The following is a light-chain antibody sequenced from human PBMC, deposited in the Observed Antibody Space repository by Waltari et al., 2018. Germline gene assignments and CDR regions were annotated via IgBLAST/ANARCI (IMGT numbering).Light chain of an antibody. J-gene: IGLJ2*01. CDR3: QSYDSSLSGSV. Sequence: QSVLTQPPSVSGAPGQRVTISCTGSSSNIGAPYDVHWYQQLPGTAPKLLIHGNSNRPSGVPDRFSGSKSGTSASLAITGLQAEDEADYYCQSYDSSLSGSVFGGGTKLTVL. CDR1: SSNIGAPYD. CDR2: GNS. V-gene: IGLV1-40*01.